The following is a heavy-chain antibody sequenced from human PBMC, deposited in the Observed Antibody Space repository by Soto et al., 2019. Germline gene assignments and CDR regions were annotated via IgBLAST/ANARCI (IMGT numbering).Heavy chain of an antibody. Sequence: PWGSLRLSCAASGFTFISYAMIFFRHSPCKGLEWVSAISGSGGSTYYADSVKGRFTISRDNSKNTLYLQMNSLRAEDTAVYYCAKDHSGYDYGWFDPWGQGTLVTVSS. CDR1: GFTFISYA. D-gene: IGHD5-12*01. CDR3: AKDHSGYDYGWFDP. V-gene: IGHV3-23*01. J-gene: IGHJ5*02. CDR2: ISGSGGST.